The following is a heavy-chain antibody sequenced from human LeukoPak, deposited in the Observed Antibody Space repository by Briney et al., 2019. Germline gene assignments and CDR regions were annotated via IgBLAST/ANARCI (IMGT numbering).Heavy chain of an antibody. CDR2: IKQDGSEK. J-gene: IGHJ4*02. Sequence: GGSLRLSCAASGFTFSSYWMSWVRQAPGKGLEWVANIKQDGSEKYYVDSVKGRFTISRDNAKNSLYLQMYSLRAEDTAVYYCARGGYYSSSSLDYWGQGTLVTVSS. V-gene: IGHV3-7*01. CDR3: ARGGYYSSSSLDY. CDR1: GFTFSSYW. D-gene: IGHD6-6*01.